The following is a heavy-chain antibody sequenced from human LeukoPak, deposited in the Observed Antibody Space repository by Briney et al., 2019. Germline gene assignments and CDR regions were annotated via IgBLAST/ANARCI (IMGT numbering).Heavy chain of an antibody. CDR2: ISGSGGST. V-gene: IGHV3-23*01. CDR3: AYCRDGYNLGAVFDY. D-gene: IGHD5-24*01. Sequence: GGSLRLSCAASGFTFSSYAMSWVRQAPGKGLEWVSTISGSGGSTYCADSVKGRFTISRDNSKNTLYLQMNSLRAEDTAVYYCAYCRDGYNLGAVFDYWGQGTLVTVSS. CDR1: GFTFSSYA. J-gene: IGHJ4*02.